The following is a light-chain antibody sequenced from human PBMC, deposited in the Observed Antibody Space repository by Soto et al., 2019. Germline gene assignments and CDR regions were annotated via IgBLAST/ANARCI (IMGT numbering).Light chain of an antibody. CDR3: MQALHSART. V-gene: IGKV2-28*01. CDR2: SAS. Sequence: DIVMTQSLLSLPVSPGAPASISCTSSQRLLHSTGHNYLDWYLQKPGPSPQLLTSSASHLAPGVPGTFSGSGSGRDFTLKISRVEAEDVGVYCCMQALHSARTLGGGTMVEIK. CDR1: QRLLHSTGHNY. J-gene: IGKJ4*01.